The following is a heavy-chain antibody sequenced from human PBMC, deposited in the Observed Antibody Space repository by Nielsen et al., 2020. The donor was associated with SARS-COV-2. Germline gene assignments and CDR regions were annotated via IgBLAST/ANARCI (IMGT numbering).Heavy chain of an antibody. CDR2: ISYDGSNK. D-gene: IGHD1-26*01. CDR1: GFTFSSYG. V-gene: IGHV3-30*18. Sequence: GESLKISCAASGFTFSSYGMHWVRQAPGKGLEWVAVISYDGSNKYYADSVKGRFTISRDNSKNTLYLQMNSLRAEDTAVYYCAKDLNPSGSYAYYGMDVWGQGTTVTVSS. CDR3: AKDLNPSGSYAYYGMDV. J-gene: IGHJ6*02.